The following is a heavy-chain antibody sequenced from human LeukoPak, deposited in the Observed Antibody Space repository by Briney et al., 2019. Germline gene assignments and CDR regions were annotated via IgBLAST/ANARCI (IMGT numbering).Heavy chain of an antibody. V-gene: IGHV3-11*04. CDR1: GFTFSDYY. CDR3: ARDGAVTTTSYFDY. J-gene: IGHJ4*02. CDR2: ISSSGSTI. D-gene: IGHD4-17*01. Sequence: GGSLRLSCAASGFTFSDYYMSWIRQAPGKGLEWVSYISSSGSTIYYADSVKGRFTISRDNSKNTLYLQMNSLGAEDTAVYYCARDGAVTTTSYFDYWGQGTLVTVSS.